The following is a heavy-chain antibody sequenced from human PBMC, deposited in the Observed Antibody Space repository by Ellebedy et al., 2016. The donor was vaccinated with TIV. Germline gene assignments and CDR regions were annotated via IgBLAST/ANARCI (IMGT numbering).Heavy chain of an antibody. CDR2: IKQDESEK. Sequence: GESLKISFAASGFTFSNYWMSSVRQAPGKGLEWVANIKQDESEKYYVDSVKGRFSISRDNAKNSLYVQMNSLRDEDTAVYYCARDQWLGRAYYFDSWGQGTLVTVSS. CDR3: ARDQWLGRAYYFDS. V-gene: IGHV3-7*01. CDR1: GFTFSNYW. D-gene: IGHD6-19*01. J-gene: IGHJ4*02.